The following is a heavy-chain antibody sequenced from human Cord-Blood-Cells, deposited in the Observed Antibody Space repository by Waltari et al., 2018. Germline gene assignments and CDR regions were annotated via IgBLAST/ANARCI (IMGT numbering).Heavy chain of an antibody. V-gene: IGHV4-34*01. D-gene: IGHD3-3*01. Sequence: QVQLQQWGAGLLKPSETLSLTCAVYGGSFSGYYWSWIRPPPGKGLEWIGEINHSGSTNYNPSLKSRVTISVDTSKNQFSLKLSSVTAADTAVYYCASASGFFLEWLLFDYWGQGTLVTVSS. CDR1: GGSFSGYY. CDR3: ASASGFFLEWLLFDY. J-gene: IGHJ4*02. CDR2: INHSGST.